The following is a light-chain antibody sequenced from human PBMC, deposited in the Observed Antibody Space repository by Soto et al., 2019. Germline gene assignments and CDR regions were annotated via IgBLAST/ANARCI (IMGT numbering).Light chain of an antibody. Sequence: QSALTQPPSASGSPGQSVTISCTGTSSDVGGYKYVSWYQQHPGKGPKLIIYDVNKRPSGVPDRFSGSKSGNTASLTVSGLQAEDEADYYCSSYAVNNNLVFGGGTQLTVL. CDR1: SSDVGGYKY. CDR2: DVN. J-gene: IGLJ2*01. CDR3: SSYAVNNNLV. V-gene: IGLV2-8*01.